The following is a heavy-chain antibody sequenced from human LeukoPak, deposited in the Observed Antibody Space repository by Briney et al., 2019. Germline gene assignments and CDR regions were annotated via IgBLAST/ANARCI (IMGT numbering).Heavy chain of an antibody. CDR2: MNPNSGNT. CDR3: ARGRIRHTRIAARPIPNYYMDV. Sequence: GASVEVSCKASGYTFTSYDINWVRQATGQGLEWMGWMNPNSGNTGYAQKFQGRVTMTRNTSISTAYMELSSLRSEDTAVYYCARGRIRHTRIAARPIPNYYMDVWGKGTTVTVSS. CDR1: GYTFTSYD. J-gene: IGHJ6*03. V-gene: IGHV1-8*01. D-gene: IGHD6-6*01.